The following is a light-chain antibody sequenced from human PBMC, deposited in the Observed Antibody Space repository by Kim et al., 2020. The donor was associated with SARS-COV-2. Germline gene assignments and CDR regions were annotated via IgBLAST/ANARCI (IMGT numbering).Light chain of an antibody. V-gene: IGLV1-47*01. CDR3: ASWDDGLNGPV. CDR2: RNN. CDR1: DSNIGSQT. J-gene: IGLJ3*02. Sequence: QRVPISCSGSDSNIGSQTVYWYQQFPGTAPNLLIYRNNQRPSGVPDRFSGSKSDTSASLAITGLRSADEADYYCASWDDGLNGPVFGGGTQLTVL.